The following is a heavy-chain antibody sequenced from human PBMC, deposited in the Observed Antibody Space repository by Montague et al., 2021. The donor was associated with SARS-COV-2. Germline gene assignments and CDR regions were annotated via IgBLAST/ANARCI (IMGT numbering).Heavy chain of an antibody. CDR3: ARHPSSGWSFDY. D-gene: IGHD6-19*01. J-gene: IGHJ4*02. CDR2: VYFSGTA. CDR1: AGSINNHY. Sequence: SETLSLTCTVSAGSINNHYWSWIRQTPGKELEWIAYVYFSGTASYNPSLKSRVTISVDTSRTKFSLQLTSVTAADTAVYYCARHPSSGWSFDYWGQGTQVSVSS. V-gene: IGHV4-59*08.